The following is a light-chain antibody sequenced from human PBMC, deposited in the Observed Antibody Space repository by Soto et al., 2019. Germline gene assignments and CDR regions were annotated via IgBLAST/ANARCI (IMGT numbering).Light chain of an antibody. CDR1: QSISSW. J-gene: IGKJ1*01. CDR3: QHYNSYSEA. V-gene: IGKV1-5*01. CDR2: AAS. Sequence: IQMTQSPSALSASVGDRATITCRASQSISSWLAWYQQKPGKAPKLLIYAASSLQSGVPSRFSGSGSGTEFTLTISSLQPDDFATYYCQHYNSYSEAFGQGAKV.